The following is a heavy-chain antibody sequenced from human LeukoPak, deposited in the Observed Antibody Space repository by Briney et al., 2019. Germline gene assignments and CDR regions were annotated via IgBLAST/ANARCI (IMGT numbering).Heavy chain of an antibody. Sequence: SQTLSLTCTVSGSSISSGDYYWSWIRQPPGKGLEWIGYIYYSGSTYYNPSLKSRVTISVDTSKNQFSLKLSSVTAADTAVYYCARTGRFLEWFGPLEGFDYWGQGTLVTVSS. V-gene: IGHV4-30-4*08. D-gene: IGHD3-3*01. CDR3: ARTGRFLEWFGPLEGFDY. J-gene: IGHJ4*02. CDR2: IYYSGST. CDR1: GSSISSGDYY.